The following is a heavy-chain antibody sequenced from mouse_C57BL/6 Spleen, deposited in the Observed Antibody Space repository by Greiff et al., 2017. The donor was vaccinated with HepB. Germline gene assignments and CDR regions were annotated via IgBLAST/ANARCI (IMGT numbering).Heavy chain of an antibody. V-gene: IGHV1-63*01. Sequence: VKLMESGAELVRPGTSVKMSCKASGYTFTNYWIGWAKQRPGHGLEWIGDIYPGGGYNNYNEKFKGKDTLTADKSSSTAYMQFSSLTSEDSAIYYCARQESYHWDFDVWGTGTTVTVSS. CDR2: IYPGGGYN. J-gene: IGHJ1*03. CDR3: ARQESYHWDFDV. D-gene: IGHD2-12*01. CDR1: GYTFTNYW.